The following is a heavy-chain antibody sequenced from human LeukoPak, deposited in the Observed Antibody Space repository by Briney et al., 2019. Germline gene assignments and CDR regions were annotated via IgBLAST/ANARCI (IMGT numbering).Heavy chain of an antibody. CDR2: IKQDGSEK. J-gene: IGHJ4*02. CDR3: ARELRQVIWGFFDY. CDR1: GFTFSSRDW. V-gene: IGHV3-7*01. D-gene: IGHD2-21*01. Sequence: GGSLRLSCVASGFTFSSRDWMTWVRPAPGKGLEWVANIKQDGSEKNYVDSVKGRFTISRDNAKNSVDLQMNSLRVEDTAVYYCARELRQVIWGFFDYWGQGALVTVSS.